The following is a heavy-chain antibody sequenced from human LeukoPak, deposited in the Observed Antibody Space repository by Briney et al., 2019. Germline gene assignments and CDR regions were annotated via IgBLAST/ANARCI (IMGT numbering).Heavy chain of an antibody. CDR1: GLTFSSYG. CDR2: ISGSGGST. D-gene: IGHD6-6*01. V-gene: IGHV3-23*01. Sequence: PGGSLRLSCAASGLTFSSYGMSWVRQAPGKGLEWVSAISGSGGSTYYADSVKGRFTISRDNTENSLYLQMNSLRAEDTAIYYCARQSITAYSLNFNYWGQGILVTVSS. J-gene: IGHJ4*02. CDR3: ARQSITAYSLNFNY.